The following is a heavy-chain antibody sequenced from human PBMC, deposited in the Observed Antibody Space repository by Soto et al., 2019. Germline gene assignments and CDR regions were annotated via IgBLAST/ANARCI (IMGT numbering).Heavy chain of an antibody. CDR1: GFTFSSYW. CDR2: IKQDGSEK. Sequence: EVQLVESGGGLVQPGGSLRLSCAASGFTFSSYWMSWVHQAPGKGLEWVANIKQDGSEKYYVDSVKGRFTISRDNAKNSLYLQMNSLRAEDTAVYYCASFDPPEFRPQSYFDYWGQGTLVTVSS. D-gene: IGHD3-10*01. V-gene: IGHV3-7*03. CDR3: ASFDPPEFRPQSYFDY. J-gene: IGHJ4*02.